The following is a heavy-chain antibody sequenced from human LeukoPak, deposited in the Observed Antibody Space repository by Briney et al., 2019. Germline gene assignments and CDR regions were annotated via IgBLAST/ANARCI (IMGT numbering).Heavy chain of an antibody. Sequence: PGGSLRLSCAASGFSFDDYAMHWARQTPGKGLEWVSGISWNSGSIAYADSVKGRFTISRDNAKNSLFLQMNNLRAEDTAVYYCSRLSAMLRGPEPFYYFEYWGQGILVTVSS. J-gene: IGHJ4*02. V-gene: IGHV3-9*01. CDR1: GFSFDDYA. CDR3: SRLSAMLRGPEPFYYFEY. D-gene: IGHD3-10*01. CDR2: ISWNSGSI.